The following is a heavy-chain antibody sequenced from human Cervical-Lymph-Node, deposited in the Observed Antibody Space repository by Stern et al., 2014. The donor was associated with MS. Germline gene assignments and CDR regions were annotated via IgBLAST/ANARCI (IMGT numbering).Heavy chain of an antibody. V-gene: IGHV5-51*01. Sequence: VQLGQSRSEEKKPGESLKISCKSSRDSFTHSWIGWVRQMPGKGLEWMGIIFPRESDTKYSPSCEGQLTFAVERSPSTASLQWSSLKASDTAIYYCARHHGHSPTPFDSWGQGTRVTVSS. J-gene: IGHJ4*02. D-gene: IGHD5-24*01. CDR1: RDSFTHSW. CDR2: IFPRESDT. CDR3: ARHHGHSPTPFDS.